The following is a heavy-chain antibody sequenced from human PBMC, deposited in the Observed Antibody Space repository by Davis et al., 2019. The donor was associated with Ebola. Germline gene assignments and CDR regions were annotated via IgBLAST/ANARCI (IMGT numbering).Heavy chain of an antibody. D-gene: IGHD1-1*01. Sequence: AASVKVSYKASGGTFSSYTISWVRQAPGQGLEWMGWINPHNGNTNYAQNVQGRVIMTSDTATTTAYMEVGSLRSDDTAVYYCARAQFPTTSDHWGQGTLVTVSS. CDR1: GGTFSSYT. J-gene: IGHJ4*02. CDR2: INPHNGNT. CDR3: ARAQFPTTSDH. V-gene: IGHV1-18*01.